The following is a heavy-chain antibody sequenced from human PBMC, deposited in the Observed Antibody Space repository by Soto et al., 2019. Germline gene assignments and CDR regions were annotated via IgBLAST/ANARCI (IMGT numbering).Heavy chain of an antibody. CDR2: ISGSGGST. Sequence: EVQLLESGGGLVQPGGSLRLSCAASGFTFSSYAMSWVRQAPGKGLEWVSAISGSGGSTYYADSVKGRFTISRDNSKNTLYQQMNRLRAEDTAVYYCAKRQRDIVVVVAATEYYYGMDVWGQGTTVTVSS. J-gene: IGHJ6*02. CDR3: AKRQRDIVVVVAATEYYYGMDV. D-gene: IGHD2-15*01. V-gene: IGHV3-23*01. CDR1: GFTFSSYA.